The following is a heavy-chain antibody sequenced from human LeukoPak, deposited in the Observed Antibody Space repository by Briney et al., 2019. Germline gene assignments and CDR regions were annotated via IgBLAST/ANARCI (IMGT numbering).Heavy chain of an antibody. Sequence: PGGSLRLSCAASGFTFSSYAMGWVRQAPGKGLEWVSVFSGGDSSTYYAHSVKGRFTISRDNSKNTLYLQMNSLRVEDTAVYYCAKHRGSYGDFIFLDFWGQGTLVTVSS. D-gene: IGHD2-21*02. CDR1: GFTFSSYA. V-gene: IGHV3-23*01. J-gene: IGHJ4*02. CDR2: FSGGDSST. CDR3: AKHRGSYGDFIFLDF.